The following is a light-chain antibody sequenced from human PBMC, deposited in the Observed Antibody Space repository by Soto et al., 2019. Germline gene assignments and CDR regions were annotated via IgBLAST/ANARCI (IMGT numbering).Light chain of an antibody. J-gene: IGKJ2*01. CDR3: QQYNSYSYT. CDR2: DAS. Sequence: DIQMTQSPSTLSASVGDRVTITCRASQSISSWLAWYQQKPGKAPKLLIYDASSLESGVPSSFSGSGSGTEITLTTSSLQPDDFATYYCQQYNSYSYTFGQGTKLEIK. V-gene: IGKV1-5*01. CDR1: QSISSW.